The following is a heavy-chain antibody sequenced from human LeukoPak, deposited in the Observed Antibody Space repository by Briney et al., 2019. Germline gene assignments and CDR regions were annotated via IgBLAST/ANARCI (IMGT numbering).Heavy chain of an antibody. CDR3: ARHAVRDGYNRHNDY. CDR2: IYPGDSDT. CDR1: GYSFTSHW. D-gene: IGHD5-24*01. Sequence: GESLKISCKGSGYSFTSHWIVWVRQMPGKGLEWMGIIYPGDSDTRYSPSFQGQVTISADKSISTAYLQWNSLKASDTAMYYCARHAVRDGYNRHNDYWGQGTLVTVSS. J-gene: IGHJ4*02. V-gene: IGHV5-51*01.